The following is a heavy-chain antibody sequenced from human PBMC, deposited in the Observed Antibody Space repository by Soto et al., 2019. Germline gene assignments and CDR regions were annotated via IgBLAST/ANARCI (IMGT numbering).Heavy chain of an antibody. CDR3: ATALWERDDY. CDR2: INHNRYI. CDR1: GGAFRGYF. D-gene: IGHD3-16*01. Sequence: SETLSLTCAVSGGAFRGYFWTWIRQPPGKGLEWIGEINHNRYINYNPSLKSRVTMSVDTSMNHFSLRLSSVTAADTAVYYCATALWERDDYWGQGIQVTVSS. V-gene: IGHV4-34*01. J-gene: IGHJ4*02.